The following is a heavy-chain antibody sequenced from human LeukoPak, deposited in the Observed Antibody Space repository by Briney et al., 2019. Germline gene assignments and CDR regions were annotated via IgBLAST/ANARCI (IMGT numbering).Heavy chain of an antibody. CDR2: IYYSGST. Sequence: KPSETLSLTCIVSGGSISSSSYYWGWIRQPPGKGLEWIGSIYYSGSTYYNPSLKSRVTISVDTSKNQFSLKLSSVTAADTAVYYCASLAAAGTGWFDPWGQGTLVTVSS. D-gene: IGHD6-13*01. CDR1: GGSISSSSYY. CDR3: ASLAAAGTGWFDP. V-gene: IGHV4-39*07. J-gene: IGHJ5*02.